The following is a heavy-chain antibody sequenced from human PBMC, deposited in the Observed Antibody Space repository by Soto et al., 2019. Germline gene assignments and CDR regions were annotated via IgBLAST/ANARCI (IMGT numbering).Heavy chain of an antibody. V-gene: IGHV1-69*13. Sequence: SVKVSCKASGGTFSSYAISWVRQAPGQGLEWMGGIIPIFGTANYAQKFQGRVTITADESTSTAYMELSSLRSEDTAVYYCARDTQDDGADAFDIWGQGTMVTVSS. CDR3: ARDTQDDGADAFDI. D-gene: IGHD1-26*01. J-gene: IGHJ3*02. CDR2: IIPIFGTA. CDR1: GGTFSSYA.